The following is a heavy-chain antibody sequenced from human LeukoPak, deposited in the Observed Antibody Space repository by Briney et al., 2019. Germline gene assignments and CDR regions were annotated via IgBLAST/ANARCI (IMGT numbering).Heavy chain of an antibody. J-gene: IGHJ4*02. D-gene: IGHD5-18*01. CDR3: ATGHSYGNDY. CDR2: VKGDGRTT. V-gene: IGHV3-74*01. CDR1: GLTFSDFW. Sequence: GGSLRLSCAASGLTFSDFWMHWVRQPPGKGLVWVALVKGDGRTTIYADSVKGRFTISRDNAKNTLYLQMNSLRADDSGVYYFATGHSYGNDYWGQGVLSPSRQ.